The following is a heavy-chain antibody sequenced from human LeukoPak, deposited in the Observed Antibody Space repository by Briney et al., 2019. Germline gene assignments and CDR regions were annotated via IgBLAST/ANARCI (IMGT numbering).Heavy chain of an antibody. J-gene: IGHJ6*03. CDR3: ARYNWNDVTYYYYYMDV. CDR2: IYYSGRT. Sequence: SETLSLTCSVSGGSISSYYWSWIRQPPGKGLEWIGYIYYSGRTSYNPSLKSRVTISVDTSKNQFSLRLSSVTAADTAMYYCARYNWNDVTYYYYYMDVWGKGTTVTVSS. D-gene: IGHD1-20*01. CDR1: GGSISSYY. V-gene: IGHV4-59*01.